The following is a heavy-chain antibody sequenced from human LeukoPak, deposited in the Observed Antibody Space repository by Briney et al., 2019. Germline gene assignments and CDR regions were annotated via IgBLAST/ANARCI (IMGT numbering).Heavy chain of an antibody. Sequence: ASETLSLTCTVSGVSISSYYWSWVRQPPGKGLEWIGYIYYSGSTNYNPSLQSRVTISVDTSKNQSSLKLSSVTAADTAVYYCAVGRGYSGLDYWGQGTLVTVSS. D-gene: IGHD5-12*01. CDR2: IYYSGST. V-gene: IGHV4-59*01. J-gene: IGHJ4*02. CDR3: AVGRGYSGLDY. CDR1: GVSISSYY.